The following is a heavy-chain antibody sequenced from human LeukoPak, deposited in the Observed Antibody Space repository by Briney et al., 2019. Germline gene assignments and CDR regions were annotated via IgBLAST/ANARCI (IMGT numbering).Heavy chain of an antibody. D-gene: IGHD3-22*01. V-gene: IGHV4-4*02. J-gene: IGHJ4*02. CDR3: ARDRYYYDSSGGRGLDY. CDR1: GGSISSSNW. Sequence: SETLSLTCAVSGGSISSSNWWSWVRQPPGKGLEWIGEIYHSGSTNYNPSLKSRVTISVDKSKNQFSLKLSSVTAADTAVYYCARDRYYYDSSGGRGLDYWGQGTLVTVSS. CDR2: IYHSGST.